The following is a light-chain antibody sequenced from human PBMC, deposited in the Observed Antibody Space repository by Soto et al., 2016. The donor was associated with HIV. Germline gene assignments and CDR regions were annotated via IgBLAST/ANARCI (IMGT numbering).Light chain of an antibody. Sequence: DVVMTQSPLSLPVTLGQPASISCRSSQSLVYSDGNTYLNWFHQRPGQSPRRLIYKVSNRDSGVPDRFSGSGSGTDFTLKITRVEAEDVGVYYCMQALQRPLTFGQGTRLEIK. CDR1: QSLVYSDGNTY. CDR3: MQALQRPLT. CDR2: KVS. V-gene: IGKV2-30*01. J-gene: IGKJ5*01.